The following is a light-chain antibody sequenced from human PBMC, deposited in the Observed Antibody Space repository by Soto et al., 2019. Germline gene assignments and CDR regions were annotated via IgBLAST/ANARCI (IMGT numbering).Light chain of an antibody. Sequence: IQLTQSPSSLSGSVGDRVTITCRASQTISSWLAWYQQKPGKAPKLLIYKASTLKSGVPSRFSGSGSGTEFTLTISSLQPDDFATYYCQHYNSYSEAFGHGTKVDSK. J-gene: IGKJ1*01. CDR2: KAS. V-gene: IGKV1-5*03. CDR1: QTISSW. CDR3: QHYNSYSEA.